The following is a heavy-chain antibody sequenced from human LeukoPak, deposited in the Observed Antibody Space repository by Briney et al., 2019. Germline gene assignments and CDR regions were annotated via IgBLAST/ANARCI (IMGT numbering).Heavy chain of an antibody. CDR3: AKSLLTTAAGTGRAFDI. CDR2: ISGSGGST. V-gene: IGHV3-23*01. Sequence: GSLRLSCAASGFTFSSYAMSWVRQASGKGLEWVSAISGSGGSTYYADSVKGRFTISRDNSKNTLFLQMNNLRAEDTAKYYCAKSLLTTAAGTGRAFDIWGQGTMVTVSS. J-gene: IGHJ3*02. D-gene: IGHD2/OR15-2a*01. CDR1: GFTFSSYA.